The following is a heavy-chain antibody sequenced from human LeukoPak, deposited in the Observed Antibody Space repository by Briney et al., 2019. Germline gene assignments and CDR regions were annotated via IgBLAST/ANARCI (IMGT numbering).Heavy chain of an antibody. CDR2: ISGDGGST. CDR1: GFMFHDYA. CDR3: ARESESSGWYDY. Sequence: PGGSLRLSCAAPGFMFHDYAIHWVRQAPGKGLEWVSLISGDGGSTFYADSVKGRFTISRDNSKNSLYLQMNSLRSDDTALYYCARESESSGWYDYWGQGTLVT. D-gene: IGHD6-19*01. J-gene: IGHJ4*02. V-gene: IGHV3-43*02.